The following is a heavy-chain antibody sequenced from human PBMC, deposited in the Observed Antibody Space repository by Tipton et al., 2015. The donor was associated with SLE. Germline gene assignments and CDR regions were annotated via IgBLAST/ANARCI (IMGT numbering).Heavy chain of an antibody. CDR2: LYNSGST. Sequence: TLSLTCTVSGASISSYNWNWIRQPPGKALEWIGHLYNSGSTNSNPSLKSRVTISVDTSKNQISLKLKSLTPADTAVYYCARHTLYSSGARVDNWGQGTQVTVSS. CDR1: GASISSYN. J-gene: IGHJ4*02. CDR3: ARHTLYSSGARVDN. D-gene: IGHD6-19*01. V-gene: IGHV4-59*01.